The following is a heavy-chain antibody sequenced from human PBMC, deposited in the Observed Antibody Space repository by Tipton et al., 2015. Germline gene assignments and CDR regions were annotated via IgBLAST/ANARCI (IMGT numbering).Heavy chain of an antibody. Sequence: TLSLTCTVSGDSISSDYWGWIRQPPGKGLEWIGSVYYSGNTYYNPSLKSRVTISVDTSKNQFSLKLSSVTAADTAAYYCARAVAGTFDYWGQGTLVTVSS. CDR2: VYYSGNT. CDR1: GDSISSDY. J-gene: IGHJ4*02. D-gene: IGHD6-19*01. V-gene: IGHV4-39*07. CDR3: ARAVAGTFDY.